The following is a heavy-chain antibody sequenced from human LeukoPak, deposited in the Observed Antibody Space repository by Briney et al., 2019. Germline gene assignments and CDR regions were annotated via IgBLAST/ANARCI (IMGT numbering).Heavy chain of an antibody. J-gene: IGHJ4*02. CDR1: GFTFSDYY. CDR3: ARRRDSGSLQHFDY. D-gene: IGHD1-26*01. V-gene: IGHV3-11*01. Sequence: GGSLRLSCAASGFTFSDYYMTWIRQAPGKGLEWVSYISSSGTTIYYADSVKGRFTISRDNAKNSLYLQMNSLRAEDTAVYYCARRRDSGSLQHFDYWGQGTLVTVSS. CDR2: ISSSGTTI.